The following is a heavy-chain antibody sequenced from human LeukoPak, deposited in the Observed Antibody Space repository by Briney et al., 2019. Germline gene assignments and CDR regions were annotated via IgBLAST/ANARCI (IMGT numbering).Heavy chain of an antibody. CDR3: ARQGTYSSAIGMGY. J-gene: IGHJ4*02. CDR2: INPSGGST. V-gene: IGHV1-46*02. Sequence: ASVNVSCKASGYTFNNHYMYWVRQAPGQGLEWMGVINPSGGSTSYAQKFQGRVTMTRDTSTRTVYMEVNSLRSEDTAVYYCARQGTYSSAIGMGYWGQGTLVTVSS. CDR1: GYTFNNHY. D-gene: IGHD6-19*01.